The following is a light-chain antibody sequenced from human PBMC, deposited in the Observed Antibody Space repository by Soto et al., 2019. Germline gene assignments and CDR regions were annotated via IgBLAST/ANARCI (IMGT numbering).Light chain of an antibody. Sequence: NFMLTQPHSVSESPGKTVTISCTRSSGSIANNYVQWYQQRPGSAPTTVIYEDNQRPSGVPDRFSGSIDSSSNSASLTISGLKTEDEADYYCQSYDSSNQVFGTGTKLTVL. CDR2: EDN. CDR1: SGSIANNY. V-gene: IGLV6-57*04. J-gene: IGLJ1*01. CDR3: QSYDSSNQV.